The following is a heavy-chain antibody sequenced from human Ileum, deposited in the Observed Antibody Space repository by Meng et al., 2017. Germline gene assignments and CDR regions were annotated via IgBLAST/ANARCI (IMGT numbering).Heavy chain of an antibody. CDR1: GGSISSGGYY. Sequence: VPLLESGPVLVKRSQTLSLTCTVSGGSISSGGYYWGWIRQHPGKGLEWIGYIFYSGSTHYNSSLKSRINISVDTSKNQFSLKVSSVTAADTAVYYCARVRRGLGLRFDPWGQGTLVTVSS. CDR2: IFYSGST. J-gene: IGHJ5*02. V-gene: IGHV4-31*03. CDR3: ARVRRGLGLRFDP. D-gene: IGHD3/OR15-3a*01.